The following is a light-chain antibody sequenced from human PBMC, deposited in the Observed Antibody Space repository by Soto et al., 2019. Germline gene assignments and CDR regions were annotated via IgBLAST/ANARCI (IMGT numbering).Light chain of an antibody. J-gene: IGLJ1*01. V-gene: IGLV1-44*01. CDR2: SNN. Sequence: QSALTQPPSASGTPGQRVTISCSGSSSNIGGNAVNWYQQLPGTTPKLLIYSNNQRPSGVPDRFSGSKSGTSASLAISGLQSEDDADYYCAAWDDSLSGYVFGTGTKVTVL. CDR1: SSNIGGNA. CDR3: AAWDDSLSGYV.